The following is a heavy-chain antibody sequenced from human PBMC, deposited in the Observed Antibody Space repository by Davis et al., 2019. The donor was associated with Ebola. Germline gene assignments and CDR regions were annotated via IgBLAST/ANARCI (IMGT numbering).Heavy chain of an antibody. CDR1: GYTLTELS. Sequence: ASVKVSCKVSGYTLTELSMHWVRQAPGKGLEWMGGFDPEDGETIYAQKFQGRVTMTRNTSISTAYMELSSLRSEDTAVYYCARGDIWGQGTMVTVSS. V-gene: IGHV1-24*01. CDR2: FDPEDGET. CDR3: ARGDI. J-gene: IGHJ3*02.